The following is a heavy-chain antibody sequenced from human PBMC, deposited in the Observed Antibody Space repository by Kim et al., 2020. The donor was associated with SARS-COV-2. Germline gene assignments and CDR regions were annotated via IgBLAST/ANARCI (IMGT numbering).Heavy chain of an antibody. D-gene: IGHD3-10*01. J-gene: IGHJ5*02. Sequence: SVKVSCKASGGTFSSYTISWVRQAPGQGLEWMGRIIPSLGIANYAQKFQGRVTITADTSTSTVYMELSSLRSEDTAVYYCARDSRSMVRAVISGGWFDPWGQGTLVTVSS. V-gene: IGHV1-69*04. CDR1: GGTFSSYT. CDR3: ARDSRSMVRAVISGGWFDP. CDR2: IIPSLGIA.